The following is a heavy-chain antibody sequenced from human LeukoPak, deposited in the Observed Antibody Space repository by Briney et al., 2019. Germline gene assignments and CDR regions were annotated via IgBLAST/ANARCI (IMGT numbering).Heavy chain of an antibody. D-gene: IGHD2-15*01. CDR2: INPNSGGT. Sequence: GASVKVSCKASGYTFIGYYMHWVRQAPGQGLEWMGWINPNSGGTNYAQKFQGRVTMTRDTSISTAYMELSRLRSDDTAVYYCARAPSRGPHCSGGSCYSNYAFDIWGQGTMVTVSS. CDR1: GYTFIGYY. J-gene: IGHJ3*02. CDR3: ARAPSRGPHCSGGSCYSNYAFDI. V-gene: IGHV1-2*02.